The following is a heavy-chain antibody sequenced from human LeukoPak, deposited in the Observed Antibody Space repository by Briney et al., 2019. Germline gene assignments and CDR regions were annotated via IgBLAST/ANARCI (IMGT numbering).Heavy chain of an antibody. CDR2: ISAYNGNT. CDR1: GYTFTSYG. D-gene: IGHD3-22*01. Sequence: ASVKVSCKASGYTFTSYGISWVRQAPGQGLEWMGWISAYNGNTNYAQKLQGRVTMTTDTSTSTAYMELRSLRSDDTAVYYCAKDRAMIVVDPSLDYWGQGTLITVSS. CDR3: AKDRAMIVVDPSLDY. J-gene: IGHJ4*02. V-gene: IGHV1-18*01.